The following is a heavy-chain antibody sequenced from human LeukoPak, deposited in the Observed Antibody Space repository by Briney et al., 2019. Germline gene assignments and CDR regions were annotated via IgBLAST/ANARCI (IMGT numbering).Heavy chain of an antibody. V-gene: IGHV3-23*01. CDR1: GFTFSSYA. CDR2: ISGSGGST. J-gene: IGHJ4*02. Sequence: GGSLRLSCAASGFTFSSYAMSWVRQAPGKGLEWVSAISGSGGSTYYADSVKGRFTISRDNSKNTLYLQMNSLRAEDTAVYYCAKGVTAMVTRCYFDYWGQGTLVTVPS. CDR3: AKGVTAMVTRCYFDY. D-gene: IGHD5-18*01.